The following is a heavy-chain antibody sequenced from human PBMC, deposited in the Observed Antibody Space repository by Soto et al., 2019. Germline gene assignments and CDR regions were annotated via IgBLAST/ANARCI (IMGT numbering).Heavy chain of an antibody. CDR3: TRDMNV. V-gene: IGHV3-7*01. J-gene: IGHJ6*01. CDR2: IKEYGTDK. CDR1: GFTFSDYW. Sequence: GGSLRLSCAASGFTFSDYWMTWVRQAPGKGLEWVANIKEYGTDKYYVDSVRGRFTISRDNAKNSLYLQMNSLRAEDTAVYFCTRDMNVWGQGTTVTVSS.